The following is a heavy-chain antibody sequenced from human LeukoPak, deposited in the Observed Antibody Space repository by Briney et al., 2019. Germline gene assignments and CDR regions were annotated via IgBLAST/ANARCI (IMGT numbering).Heavy chain of an antibody. CDR1: GYTFNDYY. D-gene: IGHD3-22*01. J-gene: IGHJ4*02. Sequence: ASVTVSFKSSGYTFNDYYIHWVRQGPRQGREWMGWISPKRGVTNYEQKFQGRVTISRDTSLSTAYMELSSLRSDDTAVYFCARALGSYYDTSVYQAYWGQGTLVTVPS. CDR2: ISPKRGVT. CDR3: ARALGSYYDTSVYQAY. V-gene: IGHV1-2*02.